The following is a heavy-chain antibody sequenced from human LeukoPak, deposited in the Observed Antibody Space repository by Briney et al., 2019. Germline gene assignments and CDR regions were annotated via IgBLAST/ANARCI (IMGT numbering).Heavy chain of an antibody. D-gene: IGHD4-11*01. V-gene: IGHV3-66*01. CDR1: GFTVSSNY. CDR3: ARGLATGFDY. Sequence: GGSLRLSCAASGFTVSSNYMSWVRQAPGKELEWVSGIYSGGSTYYADSVKGRLTISRDNSKNTLYLQMNSLRAEDTAVYYCARGLATGFDYWGQGTLVTVSS. J-gene: IGHJ4*02. CDR2: IYSGGST.